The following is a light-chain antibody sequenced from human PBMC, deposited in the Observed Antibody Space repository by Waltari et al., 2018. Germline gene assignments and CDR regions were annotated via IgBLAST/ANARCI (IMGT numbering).Light chain of an antibody. CDR2: NVS. J-gene: IGKJ1*01. CDR1: ESLVHSNGNTY. CDR3: LQATRFPRT. Sequence: DVVITQTPLPSPVTLGQPASISCQSRESLVHSNGNTYLIWLQQRPGPPPIPLIDNVSNRFSGVPDRFSGSGAGTDFTLRISKVEAEDVGVYYCLQATRFPRTFGQGTKVEIK. V-gene: IGKV2-24*01.